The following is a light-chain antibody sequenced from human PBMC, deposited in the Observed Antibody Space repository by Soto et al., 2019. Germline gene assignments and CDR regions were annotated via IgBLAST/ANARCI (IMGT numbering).Light chain of an antibody. CDR2: GVS. CDR1: QTGSNSY. CDR3: QQYGYSQWT. V-gene: IGKV3-20*01. J-gene: IGKJ1*01. Sequence: IVLTQSPGTPSLSPGERATLSCRASQTGSNSYLAWYQQKSAQAPRLLIYGVSTRATGIPDRFSGSGSGTEFTLTISRLEPEDFAVYFCQQYGYSQWTFGQGTKVDIK.